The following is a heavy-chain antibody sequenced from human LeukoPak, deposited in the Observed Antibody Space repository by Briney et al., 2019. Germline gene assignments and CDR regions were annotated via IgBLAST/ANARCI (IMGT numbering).Heavy chain of an antibody. Sequence: PGGSLRLSCAASGFIFTNYEMNWVRQVPGRGLEWVSYISSSGRTMYYADSVKGRFAISRNNAKNSLFLQMNSLRAEDTAVYYCARGSYGYVYWGQGTLVTVSS. V-gene: IGHV3-48*03. CDR2: ISSSGRTM. CDR1: GFIFTNYE. CDR3: ARGSYGYVY. D-gene: IGHD3-16*01. J-gene: IGHJ4*02.